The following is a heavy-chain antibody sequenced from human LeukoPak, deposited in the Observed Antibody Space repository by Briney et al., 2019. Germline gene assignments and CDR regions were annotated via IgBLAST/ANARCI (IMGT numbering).Heavy chain of an antibody. V-gene: IGHV3-23*01. D-gene: IGHD3-22*01. CDR3: AKAKLVVTSDYFHY. J-gene: IGHJ4*02. CDR1: GFIFSNYA. Sequence: PGGSLRLSCAASGFIFSNYAMSWVRQAPGKGLEWVSSISGSSSTYYADSVKGRFIISRDNSKSTLNLQMNSLRAEDTAVYYCAKAKLVVTSDYFHYWGQGTLVTVSS. CDR2: ISGSSST.